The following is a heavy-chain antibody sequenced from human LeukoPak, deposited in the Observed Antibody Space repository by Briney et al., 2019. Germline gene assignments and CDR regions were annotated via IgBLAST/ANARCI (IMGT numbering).Heavy chain of an antibody. J-gene: IGHJ1*01. Sequence: GGSLRLSCAASGFTFSSYSMNWVRQAPGKGLEWVSSISSSGSYIYYADSMQGRFTVSRDNSKNSLFLQMNSLRAEDTAVYYCARGLYPDYYVSSGSSPPEHWGQGTLVTVSS. CDR3: ARGLYPDYYVSSGSSPPEH. V-gene: IGHV3-21*01. CDR2: ISSSGSYI. D-gene: IGHD3-22*01. CDR1: GFTFSSYS.